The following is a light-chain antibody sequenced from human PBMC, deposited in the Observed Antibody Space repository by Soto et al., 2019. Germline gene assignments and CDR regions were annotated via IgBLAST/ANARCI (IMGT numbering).Light chain of an antibody. CDR3: QQRSIWPLT. CDR2: GTS. CDR1: QNISRS. V-gene: IGKV3-15*01. J-gene: IGKJ4*01. Sequence: EIVMTQSPVTLSVSPGERATLSCRASQNISRSLAWYQQKPGQGPSLLIYGTSTRAGGVPARFSGGGSGTDFTLTISNLEPEDSAVYYCQQRSIWPLTFGGGTKVDIK.